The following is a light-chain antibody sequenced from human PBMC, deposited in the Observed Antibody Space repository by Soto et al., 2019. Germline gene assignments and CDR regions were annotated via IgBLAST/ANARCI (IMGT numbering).Light chain of an antibody. CDR1: SSDFGGYNY. V-gene: IGLV2-14*01. CDR3: SSYTSSSTLVV. CDR2: DVS. J-gene: IGLJ1*01. Sequence: QSSLTQPASVSGSPGQSITISCTGTSSDFGGYNYVSWYQQHPGKAPKLIIYDVSNRPSGVSNRFSGSKSGNTASLTISGLQAEDEADYYCSSYTSSSTLVVFGTGTKVTVL.